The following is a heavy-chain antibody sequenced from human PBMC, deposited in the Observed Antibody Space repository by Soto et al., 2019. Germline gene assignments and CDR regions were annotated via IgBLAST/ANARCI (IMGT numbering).Heavy chain of an antibody. CDR1: GYTFTGYY. V-gene: IGHV1-2*02. J-gene: IGHJ6*02. D-gene: IGHD1-26*01. CDR2: INPKSGDT. Sequence: QEQLVQSGAEVKQPGASVKVSCKASGYTFTGYYIRWVRQAPGQGLEWMGWINPKSGDTKYAQKFQGRVTVTRDTSISTAYMELSRLRADATAVYYCARSSGGYSYNGMDVWGQGTTVTVSS. CDR3: ARSSGGYSYNGMDV.